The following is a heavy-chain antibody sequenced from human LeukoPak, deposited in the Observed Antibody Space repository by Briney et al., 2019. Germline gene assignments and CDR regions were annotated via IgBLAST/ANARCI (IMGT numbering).Heavy chain of an antibody. Sequence: GGSLRLSCAASGFXFSSYSMNWVRQAPGKGLEWVSGISSSSSYIYYADSVKGRFTISRDNAKNSLYLQMNSLRAEDTAVYYCASVCGSTSCYGDFDYWGQGTLVTVSS. D-gene: IGHD2-2*01. V-gene: IGHV3-21*01. CDR3: ASVCGSTSCYGDFDY. CDR1: GFXFSSYS. CDR2: ISSSSSYI. J-gene: IGHJ4*02.